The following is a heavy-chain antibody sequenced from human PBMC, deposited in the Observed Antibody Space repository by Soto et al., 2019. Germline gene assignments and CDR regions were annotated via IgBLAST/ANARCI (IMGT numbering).Heavy chain of an antibody. CDR2: IIPIFGTV. J-gene: IGHJ1*01. CDR3: ARDTDHYGDHGCLQY. D-gene: IGHD4-17*01. Sequence: QVQLVQSGAEVKKPGSSVKVSCKASGGTFSSYAISWVRQAPGQGLEWMGGIIPIFGTVNYAQKFQGRVTITAAESISTAYMELSSVRCEGTSVYYCARDTDHYGDHGCLQYWGQGTLVTASS. CDR1: GGTFSSYA. V-gene: IGHV1-69*01.